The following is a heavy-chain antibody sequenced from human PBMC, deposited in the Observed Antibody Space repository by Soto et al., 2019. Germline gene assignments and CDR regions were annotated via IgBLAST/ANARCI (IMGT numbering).Heavy chain of an antibody. D-gene: IGHD3-22*01. CDR1: GFTFSSYA. CDR2: ISYDGSNK. Sequence: QVQLVESGGGVVQPGRSLRLSCAASGFTFSSYAMHWVRQAPGKGLEWVAVISYDGSNKYYADSVKGRFTISRDNSKNTLYLQINSLRAEDTAVYYCARDHYYDSSGYYYSLNYYFDYWGQGTLVTVSS. J-gene: IGHJ4*02. V-gene: IGHV3-30-3*01. CDR3: ARDHYYDSSGYYYSLNYYFDY.